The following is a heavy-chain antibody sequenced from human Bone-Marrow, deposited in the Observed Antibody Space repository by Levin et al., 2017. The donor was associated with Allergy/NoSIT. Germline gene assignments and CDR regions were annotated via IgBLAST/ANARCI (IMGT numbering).Heavy chain of an antibody. V-gene: IGHV3-23*01. Sequence: GESLKISCTAPGFPFHTSAMTWVRQAPGQGLGWVSSISGDADMTSYADSVKGRFTVSRDNSKNMLFLQMDNLRVEDTAVFYCAKGSSGWFQETDSWGQGTLVTVSS. CDR3: AKGSSGWFQETDS. CDR2: ISGDADMT. J-gene: IGHJ4*02. D-gene: IGHD6-19*01. CDR1: GFPFHTSA.